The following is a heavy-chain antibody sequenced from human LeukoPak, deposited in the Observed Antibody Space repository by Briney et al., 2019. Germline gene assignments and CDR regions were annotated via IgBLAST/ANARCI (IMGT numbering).Heavy chain of an antibody. D-gene: IGHD6-19*01. CDR2: IYYSGST. V-gene: IGHV4-38-2*02. Sequence: SETLSLTCTVSGYSISSGYYWGWIRQPPGKGLEWIGYIYYSGSTYYNPSLKSRVTISVDTSKNQFSLKLSSVTAADTAVYYCAGAVAGMEDAFDIWGQGTMVTVSS. CDR1: GYSISSGYY. CDR3: AGAVAGMEDAFDI. J-gene: IGHJ3*02.